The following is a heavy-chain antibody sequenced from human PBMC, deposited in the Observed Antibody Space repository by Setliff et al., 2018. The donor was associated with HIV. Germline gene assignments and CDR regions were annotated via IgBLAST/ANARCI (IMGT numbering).Heavy chain of an antibody. CDR3: ASGEPYYCARSPLYSGYERYYFDY. J-gene: IGHJ4*02. CDR1: GGSISSSNW. D-gene: IGHD5-12*01. CDR2: IYHGGST. V-gene: IGHV4-4*02. Sequence: PSETLSLTCAVSGGSISSSNWWSWVRQLPGKGLEWIGEIYHGGSTNYNPSLKSRVTISVDKSKNQFSLKLASVTAADTAVYYCASGEPYYCARSPLYSGYERYYFDYWGQGTLVTVSS.